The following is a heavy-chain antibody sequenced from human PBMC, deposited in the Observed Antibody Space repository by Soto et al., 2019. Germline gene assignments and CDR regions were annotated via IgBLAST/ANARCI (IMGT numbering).Heavy chain of an antibody. Sequence: PETLSLTCTVSACSVSSGSYYWSWLRQPPGKGLEWIGYTYYSGSTNYNPSLKSRVTISVDTSKNQFSLKLSSVTAADTAVYYCAREEVGANLFDYWGQGTLVTVSS. D-gene: IGHD1-26*01. V-gene: IGHV4-61*01. CDR1: ACSVSSGSYY. J-gene: IGHJ4*02. CDR3: AREEVGANLFDY. CDR2: TYYSGST.